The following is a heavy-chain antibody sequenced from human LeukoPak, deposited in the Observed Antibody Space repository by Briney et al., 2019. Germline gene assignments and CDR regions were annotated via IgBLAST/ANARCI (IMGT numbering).Heavy chain of an antibody. Sequence: GSLRLSCAASVFTFSDYYMSWIRQAPGTGREGGSYITSSGSTIDYADSVKGRFTISRDNAKSSLYLQMNSLRAEDTAVYYCARSDIVSTTSPDYWGQGTLVTVSS. CDR1: VFTFSDYY. J-gene: IGHJ4*02. CDR2: ITSSGSTI. CDR3: ARSDIVSTTSPDY. D-gene: IGHD5/OR15-5a*01. V-gene: IGHV3-11*04.